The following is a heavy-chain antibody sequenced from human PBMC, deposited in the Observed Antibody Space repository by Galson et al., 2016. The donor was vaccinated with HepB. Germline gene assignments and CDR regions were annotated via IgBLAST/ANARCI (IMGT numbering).Heavy chain of an antibody. CDR1: GFTFTTYG. Sequence: SVKVSCKASGFTFTTYGISWVRQAPGQGLEWMGWISANIGNTNYAQKPPGRVTMTTDTSTSTAYMELRSLRSDDTAVYYCARDPRKIRYQLLEIYYYYYGMDVWGQGTTVTVSS. V-gene: IGHV1-18*01. CDR2: ISANIGNT. D-gene: IGHD2-2*01. CDR3: ARDPRKIRYQLLEIYYYYYGMDV. J-gene: IGHJ6*02.